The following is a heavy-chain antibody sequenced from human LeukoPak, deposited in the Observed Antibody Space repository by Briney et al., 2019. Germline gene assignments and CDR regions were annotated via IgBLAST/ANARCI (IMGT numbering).Heavy chain of an antibody. J-gene: IGHJ3*02. CDR1: GFTFSSYG. D-gene: IGHD3-10*01. V-gene: IGHV3-30*02. Sequence: GSLRLSCAASGFTFSSYGMYWVRQAPGKGLEWVAAIRYHGNNQYYADSVKGRFTISRDNSKNTLYLEMNSLRAEDTALYYCAKPIPGSPDLNAFDIWGQGTMVTVSS. CDR2: IRYHGNNQ. CDR3: AKPIPGSPDLNAFDI.